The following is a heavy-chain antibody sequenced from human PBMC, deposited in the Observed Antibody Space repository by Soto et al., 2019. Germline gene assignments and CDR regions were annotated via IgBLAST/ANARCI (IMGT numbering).Heavy chain of an antibody. V-gene: IGHV3-33*01. CDR2: IRSDVSNT. Sequence: SVSCAASGFTFSSYGMHSVRRAPDKGLEWMGGIRSDVSNTNYAHTVKGRFTISGDKSKSTLYLQMNSLRAEDTAVYYCARQIVGVVTRGPFDYWGQGTLVTVSS. CDR1: GFTFSSYG. D-gene: IGHD3-3*01. CDR3: ARQIVGVVTRGPFDY. J-gene: IGHJ4*02.